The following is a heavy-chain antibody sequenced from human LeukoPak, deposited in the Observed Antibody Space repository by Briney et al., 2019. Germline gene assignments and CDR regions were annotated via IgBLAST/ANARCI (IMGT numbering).Heavy chain of an antibody. Sequence: PSQTLSLTCTVSDGSISSGDYSWSWIRQPPGKGLDWIGCIYYSGSTYYNPSLKSRVTLSVDTSKNQFSLKLSSVTAADTAVYYCARAESKRGLAYYYYYMDVWGKGTTVTVSS. CDR2: IYYSGST. J-gene: IGHJ6*03. D-gene: IGHD1-1*01. CDR3: ARAESKRGLAYYYYYMDV. CDR1: DGSISSGDYS. V-gene: IGHV4-30-4*01.